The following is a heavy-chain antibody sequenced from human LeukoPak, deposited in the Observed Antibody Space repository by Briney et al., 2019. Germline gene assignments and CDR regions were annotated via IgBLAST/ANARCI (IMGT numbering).Heavy chain of an antibody. J-gene: IGHJ5*02. V-gene: IGHV6-1*01. D-gene: IGHD6-19*01. CDR1: GDSVSSNSAA. CDR3: ARDRRSRGWDEGDWFDP. CDR2: TYYRSKWYN. Sequence: SQTLSLTRAISGDSVSSNSAAWNWIRQSPSRGLEWLGRTYYRSKWYNDYAVSVKSRITINPDTSKNQFSLQLNSVTPEDTAVYYCARDRRSRGWDEGDWFDPWGQGTLVTVSS.